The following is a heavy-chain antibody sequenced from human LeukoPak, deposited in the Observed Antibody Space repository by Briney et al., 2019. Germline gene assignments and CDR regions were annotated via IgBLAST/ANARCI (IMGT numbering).Heavy chain of an antibody. D-gene: IGHD3-22*01. CDR3: AKSAYYDASGYYREYYFDY. V-gene: IGHV3-23*01. Sequence: GGSLRLSCVASGFSFSNYAMSWVRQAPGKGLEWVSSISGSGGSTHYADSVKGRFTISRDKTKNTLYLQMNSLRAEDTAVYYCAKSAYYDASGYYREYYFDYWGQGTLVTVSS. CDR1: GFSFSNYA. CDR2: ISGSGGST. J-gene: IGHJ4*02.